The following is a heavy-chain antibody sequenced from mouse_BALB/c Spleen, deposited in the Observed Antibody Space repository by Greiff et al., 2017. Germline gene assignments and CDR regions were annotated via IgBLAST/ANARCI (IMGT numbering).Heavy chain of an antibody. D-gene: IGHD2-4*01. CDR3: ARESDYDGFAY. CDR1: GFTFSDYY. Sequence: EVHLVESGGGLVKPGGSLKLSCAASGFTFSDYYMYWVRQTPEKRLEWVATISDGGSYTYYPDSVKGRFTISRDNAKNNLYLQMSSLKSEDTAMYYCARESDYDGFAYWGQGTLVTVSA. J-gene: IGHJ3*01. CDR2: ISDGGSYT. V-gene: IGHV5-4*02.